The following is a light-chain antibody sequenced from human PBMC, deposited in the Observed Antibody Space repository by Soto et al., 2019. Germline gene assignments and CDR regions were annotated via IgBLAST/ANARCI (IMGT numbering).Light chain of an antibody. J-gene: IGKJ1*01. CDR1: RSISPW. CDR3: QQYSSSTT. V-gene: IGKV1-5*01. Sequence: DIQMSQSPSTLSASVGDRVTIACRASRSISPWLAWYQQKPGKPPKLLIYGASSLAAGVPSRFSGSGSGTDFTLTISSLQPDDFASYYCQQYSSSTTFGQGTIVDIK. CDR2: GAS.